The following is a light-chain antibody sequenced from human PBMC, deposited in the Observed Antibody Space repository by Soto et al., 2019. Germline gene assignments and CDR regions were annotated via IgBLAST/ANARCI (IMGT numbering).Light chain of an antibody. CDR3: AAWDDSLNGYV. Sequence: QSVLTQPPSVSEAPRQRVTISCSGSSSNIGNNAVNWYQQLPGKAPKLLIYYDDLLPSGVSDRFSVSKSGTSASLSISVLQSEDEADYYCAAWDDSLNGYVFGTGTKLTVL. CDR1: SSNIGNNA. V-gene: IGLV1-36*01. CDR2: YDD. J-gene: IGLJ1*01.